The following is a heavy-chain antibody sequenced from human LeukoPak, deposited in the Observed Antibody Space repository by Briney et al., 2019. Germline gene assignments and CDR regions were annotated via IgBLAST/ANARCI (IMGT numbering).Heavy chain of an antibody. CDR3: ARIRPYDYVWGSYRPNDY. CDR1: GFTVSTNY. D-gene: IGHD3-16*02. Sequence: PGGSLRLSWAASGFTVSTNYMSWVRQAPGKGLEGVSVIYSGGSTYYADSVKGRFTISRDNSKNTLYLQMSSLRAEDTAVYYCARIRPYDYVWGSYRPNDYWGQGTLVTVSS. V-gene: IGHV3-53*01. CDR2: IYSGGST. J-gene: IGHJ4*02.